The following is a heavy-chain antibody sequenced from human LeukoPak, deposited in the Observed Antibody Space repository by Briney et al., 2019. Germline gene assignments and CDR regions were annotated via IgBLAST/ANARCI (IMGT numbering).Heavy chain of an antibody. CDR1: GGSISGSSYY. CDR3: AREARYCSGGNCYDKHFYYYYYMDV. J-gene: IGHJ6*03. V-gene: IGHV4-39*07. Sequence: SETLSLTCTVSGGSISGSSYYWGWIRQPPGKGLECIGLIYYSGSTYYNPSLKSRVTISVDTSKNQFSLKLSSVTAADTAVYYCAREARYCSGGNCYDKHFYYYYYMDVWGKGTTVTVSS. D-gene: IGHD2-15*01. CDR2: IYYSGST.